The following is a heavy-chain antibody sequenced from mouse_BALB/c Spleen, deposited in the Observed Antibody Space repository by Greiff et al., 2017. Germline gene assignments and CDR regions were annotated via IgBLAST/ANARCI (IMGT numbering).Heavy chain of an antibody. J-gene: IGHJ3*01. V-gene: IGHV5-12-1*01. Sequence: EVQLVESGGGLVKPGGSLKLSCAASGFAFSSYDMSWVRQTPEKRLEWVAYISSGGGSTYYPDTVKGRFTISRDNAKNTLYLQMSSLKSEDTAMYYCARRNGNTWGQGTLVTVSA. CDR1: GFAFSSYD. CDR2: ISSGGGST. CDR3: ARRNGNT. D-gene: IGHD2-1*01.